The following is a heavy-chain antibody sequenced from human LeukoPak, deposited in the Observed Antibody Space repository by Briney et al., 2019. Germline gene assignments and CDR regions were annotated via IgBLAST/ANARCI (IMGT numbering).Heavy chain of an antibody. CDR3: ARDAPAYTVVVPAAIKGIDY. CDR2: IKQDGSEK. Sequence: PGGSLRLSCAASGFTFSSYWMSWVRQAPGKGLEWVANIKQDGSEKYYVDSVKGRFTISRDNAKNSLYLQMNSLRAEDTAVYYCARDAPAYTVVVPAAIKGIDYWGQGTLVTVSS. D-gene: IGHD2-2*01. CDR1: GFTFSSYW. V-gene: IGHV3-7*01. J-gene: IGHJ4*02.